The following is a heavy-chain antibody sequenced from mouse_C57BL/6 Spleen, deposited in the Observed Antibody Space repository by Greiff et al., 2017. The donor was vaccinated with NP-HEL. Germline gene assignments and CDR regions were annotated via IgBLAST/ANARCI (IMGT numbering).Heavy chain of an antibody. V-gene: IGHV5-6*01. CDR3: ARQAITTVVANLDY. CDR2: ISSGGSYT. CDR1: GFTFSSYG. Sequence: EVKLVESGGDLVKPGGSLKLSCAASGFTFSSYGMSWVRQTPDKRLEWVATISSGGSYTYYPDSVKGRFTISRDNAKNTLYLQMSSLKSEDTAMYYCARQAITTVVANLDYWGQGTTLTVSS. J-gene: IGHJ2*01. D-gene: IGHD1-1*01.